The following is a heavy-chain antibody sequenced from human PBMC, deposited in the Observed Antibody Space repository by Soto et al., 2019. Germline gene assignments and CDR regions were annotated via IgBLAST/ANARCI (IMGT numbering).Heavy chain of an antibody. CDR1: GFTFGSYA. CDR2: LSGSGKST. V-gene: IGHV3-23*01. CDR3: TKLSQNGRYFDY. D-gene: IGHD3-10*01. Sequence: HPGGSLRLSCAASGFTFGSYAMNWVRQAPGKGLEWLSSLSGSGKSTYYADSVKGRFTISRDNSKNTLYMQMSSLRAEYTAVYYCTKLSQNGRYFDYGGQGPWVTVP. J-gene: IGHJ4*02.